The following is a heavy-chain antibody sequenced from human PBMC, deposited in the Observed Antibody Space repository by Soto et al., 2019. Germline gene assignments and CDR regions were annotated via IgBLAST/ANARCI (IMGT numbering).Heavy chain of an antibody. J-gene: IGHJ4*02. D-gene: IGHD3-10*01. V-gene: IGHV3-23*01. Sequence: EVQMLAAGGGVVQPGGSLRLSCGASGFIFSRHGMSWVRQAPGKGLEWVSSINSGGVGIDYADFVKGRFTVSRDNSKNTLYLPMNNLRDEDTAIYYCARGSFGELLFDYWGQGALVTVSS. CDR3: ARGSFGELLFDY. CDR2: INSGGVGI. CDR1: GFIFSRHG.